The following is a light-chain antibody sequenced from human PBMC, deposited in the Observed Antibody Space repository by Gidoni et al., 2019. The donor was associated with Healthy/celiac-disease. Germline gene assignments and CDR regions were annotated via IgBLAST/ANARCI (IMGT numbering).Light chain of an antibody. CDR1: SSDVGGYNY. J-gene: IGLJ1*01. V-gene: IGLV2-14*01. Sequence: QSALTQHASVSGSPGQSITTSCTGTSSDVGGYNYVSWYQQHPGKAPKLMIYEVSNRPSGVSNRFSGSKSGNTASLTISGLQAEDEADYYCSSYTSSSTLEVFGTGTKVTVL. CDR2: EVS. CDR3: SSYTSSSTLEV.